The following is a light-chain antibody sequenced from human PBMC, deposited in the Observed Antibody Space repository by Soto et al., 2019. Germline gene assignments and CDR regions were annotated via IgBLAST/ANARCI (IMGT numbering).Light chain of an antibody. Sequence: SVLTQPPSVSGAPGQRVTISCTGSSSNIGAGYDVHWYQHLPGTAPKFLIYANSNRPSGVPDRFSGSKSGTSASLAITGLQAEDEAGYFCQSYASSLNGLYVFGTGTKVTVL. CDR3: QSYASSLNGLYV. CDR1: SSNIGAGYD. CDR2: ANS. V-gene: IGLV1-40*01. J-gene: IGLJ1*01.